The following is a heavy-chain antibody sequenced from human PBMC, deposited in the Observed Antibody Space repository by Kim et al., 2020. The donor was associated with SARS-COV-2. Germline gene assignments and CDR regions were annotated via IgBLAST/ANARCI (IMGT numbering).Heavy chain of an antibody. CDR2: VRYGGNT. Sequence: SETLSLTCTLSGGSIGIGYFYWGWIRQPPGKGLEWIGSVRYGGNTYFNPSLKSRVTISVDTSRNQFSLKLTSVTATDTAIYYCARSPTAPVTDPMFAFD. V-gene: IGHV4-39*01. J-gene: IGHJ4*01. CDR3: ARSPTAPVTDPMFAFD. CDR1: GGSIGIGYFY. D-gene: IGHD2-2*01.